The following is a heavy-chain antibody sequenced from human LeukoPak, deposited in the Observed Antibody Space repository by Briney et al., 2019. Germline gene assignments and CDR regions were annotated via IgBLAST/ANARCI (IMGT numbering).Heavy chain of an antibody. V-gene: IGHV4-4*07. CDR2: IYTSGST. CDR1: GGSISSYY. CDR3: ARVRYCTNGVCYPNYYYMDV. D-gene: IGHD2-8*01. Sequence: PSETLSLTCTVSGGSISSYYWSWIRQPAGKGLEWIGRIYTSGSTNYNPSLKSRVTISVDKSKNQFSLKLSSVTAADTAVYYCARVRYCTNGVCYPNYYYMDVWGKGTTVTVSS. J-gene: IGHJ6*03.